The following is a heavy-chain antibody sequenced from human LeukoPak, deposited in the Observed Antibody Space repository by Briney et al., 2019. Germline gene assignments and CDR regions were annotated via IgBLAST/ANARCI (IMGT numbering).Heavy chain of an antibody. V-gene: IGHV3-66*01. CDR3: ARVMTAITNWFDP. CDR1: GFTVSSNY. J-gene: IGHJ5*02. CDR2: IYRDGST. D-gene: IGHD2-21*02. Sequence: GSLRLSCAASGFTVSSNYVSWVRQAPGKGLEWVSSIYRDGSTYYADSVKGRFTISRDNSKNTLNLQINNLRVEDTAVYYCARVMTAITNWFDPWGQGTLVTVSS.